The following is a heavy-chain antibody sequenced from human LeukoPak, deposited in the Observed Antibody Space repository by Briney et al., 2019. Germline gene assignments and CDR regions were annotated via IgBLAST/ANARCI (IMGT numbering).Heavy chain of an antibody. Sequence: GASVKVSCKASGYTFTGYYIHWVRQAHGQGLEWVGWINPNSGDTHSAQNFQGRVTMTRDTSISTASMDLSRLRSDDTAVYYCARAPKNDAYDIWGRGTMVTVSS. CDR2: INPNSGDT. CDR1: GYTFTGYY. V-gene: IGHV1-2*02. J-gene: IGHJ3*02. CDR3: ARAPKNDAYDI.